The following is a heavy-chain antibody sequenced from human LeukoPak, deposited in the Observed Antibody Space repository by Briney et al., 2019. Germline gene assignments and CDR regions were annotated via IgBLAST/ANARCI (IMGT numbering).Heavy chain of an antibody. J-gene: IGHJ3*02. CDR2: ISSSSSYI. D-gene: IGHD3-22*01. Sequence: KPGGSLRLSCAASGFTFSSYSMNWVRQAPGKGLEWVSSISSSSSYIYYADSVKGRFTISRDNAKNSLYLQMNSLRAEDTAVYYCARRSVGYYYAFDIWGQGTMVTVSS. CDR3: ARRSVGYYYAFDI. V-gene: IGHV3-21*01. CDR1: GFTFSSYS.